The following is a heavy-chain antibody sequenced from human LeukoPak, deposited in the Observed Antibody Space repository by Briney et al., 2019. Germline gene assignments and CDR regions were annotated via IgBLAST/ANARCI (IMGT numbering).Heavy chain of an antibody. CDR3: ARGGVYTDS. V-gene: IGHV1-2*02. J-gene: IGHJ4*02. CDR1: GYTFTGYY. D-gene: IGHD5/OR15-5a*01. Sequence: GASVKVSCKPSGYTFTGYYMHWVRQAPGQGLEWMGWINPDNGVTNYAQKFQGRVTMTRDTSISTLYMDLSRLRSDDTAVYFCARGGVYTDSWGQGTLVTVSS. CDR2: INPDNGVT.